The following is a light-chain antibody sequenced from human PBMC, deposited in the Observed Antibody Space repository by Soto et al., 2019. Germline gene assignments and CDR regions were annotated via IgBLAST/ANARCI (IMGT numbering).Light chain of an antibody. CDR3: QKHMNQRS. CDR2: DAS. J-gene: IGKJ4*01. Sequence: EIVLTQSPATLSLSPGERATLSCRASQRVSNYLSCYQQTPGQAPRLLIYDASNRAPGIPARFSGSESGTDLALTISTLEREDFPVYYCQKHMNQRSFGGTTNVAIK. CDR1: QRVSNY. V-gene: IGKV3-11*01.